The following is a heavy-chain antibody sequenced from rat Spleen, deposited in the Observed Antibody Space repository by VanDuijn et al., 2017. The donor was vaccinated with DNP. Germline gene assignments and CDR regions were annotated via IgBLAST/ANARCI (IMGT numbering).Heavy chain of an antibody. CDR3: ARNPTGTDWYFDF. J-gene: IGHJ1*01. D-gene: IGHD1-7*01. V-gene: IGHV2S8*01. CDR1: GFSLTSYG. CDR2: ISSGGST. Sequence: QVQLKESGPGLVQPSQTLSLTCTVSGFSLTSYGVSWVRQPPGKGLEWIAAISSGGSTYYNSALKSRLSISRDTSKSQVFLKMNSLQTGDTATYYCARNPTGTDWYFDFWGPGTVVTVSS.